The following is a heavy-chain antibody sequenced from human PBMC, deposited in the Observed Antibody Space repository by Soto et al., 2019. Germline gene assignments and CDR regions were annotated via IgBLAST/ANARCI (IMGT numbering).Heavy chain of an antibody. D-gene: IGHD6-19*01. CDR1: GYTFTSYG. J-gene: IGHJ4*02. V-gene: IGHV1-18*01. CDR3: ARDIAVAVYTTAFDY. Sequence: ASVKVSCKASGYTFTSYGISWVRQAPGQGLEWMGWISAYNGNTNYAQKLQGRVTMTTDTSTSTAYMELRSLRSDDTAVYYCARDIAVAVYTTAFDYWGQGTLVTVSS. CDR2: ISAYNGNT.